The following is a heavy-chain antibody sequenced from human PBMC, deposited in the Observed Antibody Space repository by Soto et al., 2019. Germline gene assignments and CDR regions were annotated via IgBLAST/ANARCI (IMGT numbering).Heavy chain of an antibody. Sequence: GESLKISCKGSGYSFTSYWISWVRQMPGKGLEWMGRIDPSDSYTNYSPSFQGHVTISADKSISTAYLQWSSLKASDTAMYYCARQGDTDMVTGCFDPCGQRTLVTVSS. CDR3: ARQGDTDMVTGCFDP. CDR2: IDPSDSYT. J-gene: IGHJ5*02. CDR1: GYSFTSYW. V-gene: IGHV5-10-1*01. D-gene: IGHD5-18*01.